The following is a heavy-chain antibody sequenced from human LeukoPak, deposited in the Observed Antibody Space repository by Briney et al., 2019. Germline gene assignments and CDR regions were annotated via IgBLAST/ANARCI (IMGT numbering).Heavy chain of an antibody. CDR3: AKDARSYYSYTHGSFDY. CDR1: GFTFSHYG. D-gene: IGHD3-10*01. J-gene: IGHJ4*02. Sequence: GGSLRLSGAATGFTFSHYGIHWVRQAPGKGLEWVAVMSYDGNHKLYADSVKGRFIVSRNNSKNTLDLQMNSLRPEDSGIYYCAKDARSYYSYTHGSFDYWGQGTLVTVSS. CDR2: MSYDGNHK. V-gene: IGHV3-30*18.